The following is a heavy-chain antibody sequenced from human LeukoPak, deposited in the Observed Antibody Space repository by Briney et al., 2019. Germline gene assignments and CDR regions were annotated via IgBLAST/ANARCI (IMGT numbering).Heavy chain of an antibody. CDR3: ARDGDAGAFDI. V-gene: IGHV1-2*02. CDR2: INLNSRGR. Sequence: ASVKLSCKAAGYTFTGYYMHLVRQAPGQGLGWMGWINLNSRGRNYAQKFQARGTMTRDTSISPAYMELSRLRSDDTAVYYCARDGDAGAFDIWGQGTLVTVSS. CDR1: GYTFTGYY. J-gene: IGHJ3*02. D-gene: IGHD7-27*01.